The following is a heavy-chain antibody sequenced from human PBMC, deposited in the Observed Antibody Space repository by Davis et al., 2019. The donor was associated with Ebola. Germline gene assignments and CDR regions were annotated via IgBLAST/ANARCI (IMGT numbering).Heavy chain of an antibody. Sequence: SVKVSCKASGGTFSSYAISWVRQAPGQGLEWMGRIIPILGIANYAQKFQGRVTITADKSTSTAYMEQSSLRSEDTAVYYCARERDIVVVPAAMGHGYYYGMDVWGQGTTVTVSS. J-gene: IGHJ6*02. V-gene: IGHV1-69*04. CDR3: ARERDIVVVPAAMGHGYYYGMDV. CDR2: IIPILGIA. CDR1: GGTFSSYA. D-gene: IGHD2-2*01.